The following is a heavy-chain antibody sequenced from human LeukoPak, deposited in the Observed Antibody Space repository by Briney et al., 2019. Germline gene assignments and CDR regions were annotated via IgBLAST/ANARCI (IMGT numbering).Heavy chain of an antibody. CDR2: IYYTGST. Sequence: SETLSLTCTVSGGSVTGYHWSWIRQPPGKGLEWIGYIYYTGSTKYNPSLKSRVTISVDTSKNQFSLKLSSVTAADTAVYYCARRRDTAMAYYFDYWGQGTLVTVSS. CDR1: GGSVTGYH. CDR3: ARRRDTAMAYYFDY. V-gene: IGHV4-59*02. D-gene: IGHD5-18*01. J-gene: IGHJ4*02.